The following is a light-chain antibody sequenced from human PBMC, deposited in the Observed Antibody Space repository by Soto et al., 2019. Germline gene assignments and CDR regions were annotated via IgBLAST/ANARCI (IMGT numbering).Light chain of an antibody. CDR1: QDISNS. CDR3: QHYKNYPNT. J-gene: IGKJ5*01. Sequence: DIQMTQSPSLLSASVGDRVTITCRASQDISNSLAWFQQKPGKAPKSLIYAASRLQSWVSSNFSGSGSGTDFTLTISSLQPEDFATYYGQHYKNYPNTFGQGTRLVIK. V-gene: IGKV1-16*02. CDR2: AAS.